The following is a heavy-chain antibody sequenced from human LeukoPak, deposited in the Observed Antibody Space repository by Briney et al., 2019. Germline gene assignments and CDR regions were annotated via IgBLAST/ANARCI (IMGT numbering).Heavy chain of an antibody. D-gene: IGHD3-22*01. CDR3: ARPHYGSSGYYLLFDY. CDR1: GYNFTSYW. CDR2: IYPGDSDT. V-gene: IGHV5-51*01. Sequence: GESLKISCKGSGYNFTSYWIGWVRQMPGKGLEWMGIIYPGDSDTRYSPSFQGQVAISADKSISTAYLQWSSLKASDTAMYYCARPHYGSSGYYLLFDYWGQGTLVTVSS. J-gene: IGHJ4*02.